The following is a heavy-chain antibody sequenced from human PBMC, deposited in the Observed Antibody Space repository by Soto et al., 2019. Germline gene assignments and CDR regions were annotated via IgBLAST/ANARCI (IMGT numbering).Heavy chain of an antibody. CDR3: ARGVWGYCSSTRCPVWFDP. V-gene: IGHV1-69*01. J-gene: IGHJ5*02. CDR2: IIPIFGTA. D-gene: IGHD2-2*01. CDR1: GGTFSSYA. Sequence: QVQLVQSGAEVKKPGSSVKVSCKASGGTFSSYAISWVRQAPGQGLEWMGGIIPIFGTANYAQKFQGRVTITADEATSKAYMELSSLRSEDTAVYYCARGVWGYCSSTRCPVWFDPWGQGTLVTVSS.